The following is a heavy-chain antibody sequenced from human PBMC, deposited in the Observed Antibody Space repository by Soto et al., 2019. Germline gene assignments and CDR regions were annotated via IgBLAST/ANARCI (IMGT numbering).Heavy chain of an antibody. D-gene: IGHD3-16*01. J-gene: IGHJ3*02. V-gene: IGHV3-66*02. CDR2: IYCGGST. CDR3: ASFVNSKGGDAFDI. CDR1: GFTVSSNY. Sequence: GGSLRLSCAASGFTVSSNYMSWVRQAPGKGLEWVSVIYCGGSTYYADYVKVRFNISRDNSKNTLYLQMNSLRAEDTAVYYCASFVNSKGGDAFDIWGQGTMVTVSS.